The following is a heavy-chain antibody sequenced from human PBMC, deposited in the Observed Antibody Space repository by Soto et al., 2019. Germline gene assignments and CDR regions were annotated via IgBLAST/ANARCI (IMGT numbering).Heavy chain of an antibody. CDR2: INHSGST. J-gene: IGHJ4*02. CDR1: GGSFSGYY. D-gene: IGHD6-13*01. V-gene: IGHV4-34*01. CDR3: ASIKGPYSSSWYNPYNDY. Sequence: SETLSLTCAVYGGSFSGYYWSWIRQPPGKGLEWIGEINHSGSTNYNPSPKSRVTISVDTSKNQFSLKLSSVTAADTAVYYCASIKGPYSSSWYNPYNDYWGQGTLVTVSS.